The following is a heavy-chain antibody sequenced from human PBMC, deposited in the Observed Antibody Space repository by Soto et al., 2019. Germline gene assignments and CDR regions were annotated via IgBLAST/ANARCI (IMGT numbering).Heavy chain of an antibody. V-gene: IGHV1-69*02. CDR3: ARGVVPAAPPDY. Sequence: SVKVSCTASGGTFSSYTISWVRQAPGQGLEWMGRIIPILGIANYAQKFQGRVTITADKSTSTAYMELSGLRSEDTAVYYCARGVVPAAPPDYWGQGTLVTVSS. CDR1: GGTFSSYT. CDR2: IIPILGIA. J-gene: IGHJ4*02. D-gene: IGHD2-2*01.